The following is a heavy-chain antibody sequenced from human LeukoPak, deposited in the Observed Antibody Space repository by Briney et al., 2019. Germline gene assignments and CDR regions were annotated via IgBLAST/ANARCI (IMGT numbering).Heavy chain of an antibody. CDR1: GFNFSSYG. V-gene: IGHV3-30*18. CDR3: AKGFAYYYDSSGYQIDY. D-gene: IGHD3-22*01. CDR2: ISYDGSNK. Sequence: GGSLRLSCAASGFNFSSYGMHWVRRAPGKGLEWVAVISYDGSNKYYADSVKGRFTISRDNSKNTLYLQMNCLRAEDTAVYYCAKGFAYYYDSSGYQIDYWGQGTLVTVSS. J-gene: IGHJ4*02.